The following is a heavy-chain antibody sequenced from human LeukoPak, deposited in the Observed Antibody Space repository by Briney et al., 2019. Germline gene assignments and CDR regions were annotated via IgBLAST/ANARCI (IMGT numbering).Heavy chain of an antibody. D-gene: IGHD2-15*01. CDR3: AREVVVAATSTPNWFDP. CDR2: IYYSGST. Sequence: SETLSLTCTVSGGSISSYYWSWIRQPPRKGLEWIGYIYYSGSTNYNPSLKSRVTISVDTSKNQFSLKLSSVTAADTAVYYCAREVVVAATSTPNWFDPWGQGTLVTVSS. CDR1: GGSISSYY. J-gene: IGHJ5*02. V-gene: IGHV4-59*01.